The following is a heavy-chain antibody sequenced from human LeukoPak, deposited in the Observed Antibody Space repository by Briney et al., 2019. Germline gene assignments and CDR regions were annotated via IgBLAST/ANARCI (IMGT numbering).Heavy chain of an antibody. CDR3: ARDISDCSSTSCSRLHFDY. J-gene: IGHJ4*02. CDR2: INPNSGGT. CDR1: GYTFTNYY. D-gene: IGHD2-2*01. V-gene: IGHV1-2*02. Sequence: ASVKVSCKASGYTFTNYYMHWVRQAPGQGREWMGWINPNSGGTNYAQKFQGRVTMTRDTSISTAYMELSRLRSDDTAIYYCARDISDCSSTSCSRLHFDYWGQGTLVTVSS.